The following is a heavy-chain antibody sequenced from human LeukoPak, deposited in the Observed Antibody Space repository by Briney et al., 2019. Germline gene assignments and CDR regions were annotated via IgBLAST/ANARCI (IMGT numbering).Heavy chain of an antibody. CDR1: GFTVSSNY. Sequence: GGSLRLSCAASGFTVSSNYMSWVRQAPGKGLEWVSVIYTGGSTYYADSVKGRFTISRDNSKNTLYLQMNNLRAEDTAVYYCATERGDSPDYWGQGTLVTVSS. J-gene: IGHJ4*02. CDR2: IYTGGST. V-gene: IGHV3-66*01. CDR3: ATERGDSPDY. D-gene: IGHD2-21*01.